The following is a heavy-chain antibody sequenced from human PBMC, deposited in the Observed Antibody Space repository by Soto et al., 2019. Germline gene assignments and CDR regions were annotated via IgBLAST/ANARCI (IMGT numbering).Heavy chain of an antibody. CDR3: ARYSSSSYWYFDL. CDR1: GGSISSGGYS. CDR2: IYHSGST. V-gene: IGHV4-30-2*01. D-gene: IGHD6-6*01. Sequence: QLQLQESGSGLVKPSQTLSLTCAVSGGSISSGGYSWSWIRQPPGKGLEWIGYIYHSGSTYYNPSLKSRVTIAVDRSKNQFSLKLSSVTAADTAVYYCARYSSSSYWYFDLWGRGTLVTVSS. J-gene: IGHJ2*01.